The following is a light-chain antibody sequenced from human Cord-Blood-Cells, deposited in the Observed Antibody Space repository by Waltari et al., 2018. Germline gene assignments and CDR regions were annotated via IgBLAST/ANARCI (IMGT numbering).Light chain of an antibody. CDR3: SSYTSSSTLV. CDR1: SRDVGGYNY. Sequence: QSALTQPASVSGSPGQSTTLSCTGTSRDVGGYNYFSWYQQHPGKAPKLMIYDVSNRPAGVSNRFSGSKSGNTASLTISGLQAEDEADYYCSSYTSSSTLVFGGGTKLTVL. CDR2: DVS. V-gene: IGLV2-14*01. J-gene: IGLJ2*01.